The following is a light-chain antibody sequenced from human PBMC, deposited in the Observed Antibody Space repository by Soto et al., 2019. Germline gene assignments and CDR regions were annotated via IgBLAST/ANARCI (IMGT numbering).Light chain of an antibody. V-gene: IGKV1-5*01. CDR1: QNINRW. CDR3: QQYNSF. J-gene: IGKJ2*01. Sequence: DMQMTQSPSTLSASVGDRVTITCRASQNINRWLAWYQQRPGKAPKLLMYDASTLESGVPSRFSGSGSGTEFTLTISSLEPDDSACYYCQQYNSFFGQGTKLEIK. CDR2: DAS.